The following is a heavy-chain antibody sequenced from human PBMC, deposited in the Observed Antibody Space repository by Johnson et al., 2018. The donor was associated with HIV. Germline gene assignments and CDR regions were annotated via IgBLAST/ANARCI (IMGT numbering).Heavy chain of an antibody. J-gene: IGHJ3*02. V-gene: IGHV3-30*04. Sequence: MQLVESGGGLVQPGGSLRLSCAASGFTFSSYAMHWVRQAPGKGLEWVAVISYDGSNKYYADSVKGRFTVSRDNYKNTLYLQMNSLRAEDTAMYYCAREGVGTTCPFDIWGQGTRVTVSS. CDR3: AREGVGTTCPFDI. CDR1: GFTFSSYA. D-gene: IGHD1-26*01. CDR2: ISYDGSNK.